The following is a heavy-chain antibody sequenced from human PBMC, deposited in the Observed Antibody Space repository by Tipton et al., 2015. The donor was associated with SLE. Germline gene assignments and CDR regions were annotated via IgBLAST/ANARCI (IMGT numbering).Heavy chain of an antibody. D-gene: IGHD2-21*01. V-gene: IGHV3-53*01. CDR2: IYSGGST. CDR1: GFTVSSNY. CDR3: AKDPAYCGGDCYGFDY. Sequence: SLRLSCAASGFTVSSNYMNWVRQAPGKGLEWVSVIYSGGSTYYADSAKGRFTISRDNSKNTLYLQMNSLRAEDTAVYYCAKDPAYCGGDCYGFDYWGQGALVTVSS. J-gene: IGHJ4*02.